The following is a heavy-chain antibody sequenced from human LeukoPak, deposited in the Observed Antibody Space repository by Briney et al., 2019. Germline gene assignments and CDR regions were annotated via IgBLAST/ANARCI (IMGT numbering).Heavy chain of an antibody. V-gene: IGHV4-39*07. Sequence: SETLSLTCTASGGSISSSSYYWGWIRQPPGKGLEWIGSIYYSGSTYYNPSLKSRVTISVDTSKNQFSLKLGSVTAADTAVYYCARDSAELYYMDVWGKGTTVTVSS. D-gene: IGHD1-7*01. CDR3: ARDSAELYYMDV. CDR1: GGSISSSSYY. CDR2: IYYSGST. J-gene: IGHJ6*03.